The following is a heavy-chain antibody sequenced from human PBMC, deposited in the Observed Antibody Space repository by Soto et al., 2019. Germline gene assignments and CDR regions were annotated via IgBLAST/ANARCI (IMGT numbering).Heavy chain of an antibody. CDR2: IVPNVGTV. CDR1: GGTLSSFINYP. J-gene: IGHJ4*02. D-gene: IGHD2-8*02. CDR3: ARRDTGGFLRYSDK. Sequence: QMQLVQSGAEVKKPGSSVKVSCKASGGTLSSFINYPINWVRQAPGQGLEWMGGIVPNVGTVNYAQKFQGRVTITADKSTGTAYMELSSLRSGHTALYYCARRDTGGFLRYSDKWGQGTMVTVSS. V-gene: IGHV1-69*06.